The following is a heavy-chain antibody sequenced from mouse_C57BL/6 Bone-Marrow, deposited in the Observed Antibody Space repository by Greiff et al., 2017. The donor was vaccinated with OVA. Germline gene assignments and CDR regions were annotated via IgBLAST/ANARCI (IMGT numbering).Heavy chain of an antibody. D-gene: IGHD2-3*01. CDR3: ARRNDGYSFAY. Sequence: EVQLVESGGGLVQPGGSLKLSCAASGFTFSDYYMYWVRQTPEKRLEWVAYISNGGGSTYYPDTVKGRFTISSDNAKNTLYRQVSRLKSEDTAMYYCARRNDGYSFAYWGQGTLVTVSA. CDR2: ISNGGGST. V-gene: IGHV5-12*01. J-gene: IGHJ3*01. CDR1: GFTFSDYY.